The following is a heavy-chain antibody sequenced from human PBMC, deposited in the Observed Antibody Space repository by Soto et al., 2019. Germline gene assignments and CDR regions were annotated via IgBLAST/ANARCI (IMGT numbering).Heavy chain of an antibody. CDR3: TRGCTGTTDLDAFDI. V-gene: IGHV3-49*03. Sequence: GGSLRLSCTASGFTFGDYAMSWFRQAPGKGLEWVGFIRSKAYGGTTEYAATVKGRFTISRDDSKSIAYLQMNSLKTEDTAVYYCTRGCTGTTDLDAFDIWGQGTMVTVSS. CDR1: GFTFGDYA. CDR2: IRSKAYGGTT. D-gene: IGHD1-7*01. J-gene: IGHJ3*02.